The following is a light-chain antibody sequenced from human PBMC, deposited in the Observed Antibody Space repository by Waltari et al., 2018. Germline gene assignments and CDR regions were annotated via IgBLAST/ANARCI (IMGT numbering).Light chain of an antibody. CDR2: KAS. J-gene: IGKJ4*01. CDR1: QSISSW. CDR3: QQYNSWELT. V-gene: IGKV1-5*03. Sequence: DIQMTQSPYTLSASVGDRVTITCRASQSISSWLAWYQQKPGKAPKLLIYKASSLESGVPSRFSGSGSGTEFTLTISSLQPDDFATYYCQQYNSWELTFGGGTKVEIK.